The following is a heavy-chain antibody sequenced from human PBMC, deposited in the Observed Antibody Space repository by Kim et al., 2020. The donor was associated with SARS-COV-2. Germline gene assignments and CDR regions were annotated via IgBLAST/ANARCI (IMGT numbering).Heavy chain of an antibody. Sequence: ASVKVSCKASGYTFTSYDINWVRQATGQGLEWMGWMNPNSGNTGYAQKFQGRVTMTRNTSISTAYRELSSLRSEDTAVYYCARAWGLIFNRIRGPGKYNWFEPWGQGTLLTVPS. CDR3: ARAWGLIFNRIRGPGKYNWFEP. CDR2: MNPNSGNT. J-gene: IGHJ5*02. CDR1: GYTFTSYD. D-gene: IGHD3-10*01. V-gene: IGHV1-8*01.